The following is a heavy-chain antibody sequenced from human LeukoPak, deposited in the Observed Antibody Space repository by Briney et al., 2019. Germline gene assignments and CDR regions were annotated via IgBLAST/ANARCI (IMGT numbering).Heavy chain of an antibody. Sequence: GGSLRLSCAASGFTFSSYEMNWVHQAPGKGLEWVSYISSSGSTIYYADSVKGRFTISRDNAKNSLYLQMNSLRAEDTAVYYCARGGYVYYDILTGYYSFDYWGQGTLVTVSS. CDR1: GFTFSSYE. CDR2: ISSSGSTI. V-gene: IGHV3-48*03. CDR3: ARGGYVYYDILTGYYSFDY. D-gene: IGHD3-9*01. J-gene: IGHJ4*02.